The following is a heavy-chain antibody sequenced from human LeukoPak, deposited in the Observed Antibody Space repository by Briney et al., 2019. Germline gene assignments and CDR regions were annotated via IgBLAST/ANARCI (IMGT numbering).Heavy chain of an antibody. D-gene: IGHD1-14*01. V-gene: IGHV1-46*01. J-gene: IGHJ4*02. CDR2: INPSGGST. CDR3: AREGRTLPAFDY. CDR1: GYTFTSYY. Sequence: GASVKVSCKASGYTFTSYYMHWVRQAPGQGLEWMGIINPSGGSTSYAQKFQGRVTMTRDTSTSTVYMELSSLRSDDTAVYYCAREGRTLPAFDYWGQGTQVTVSS.